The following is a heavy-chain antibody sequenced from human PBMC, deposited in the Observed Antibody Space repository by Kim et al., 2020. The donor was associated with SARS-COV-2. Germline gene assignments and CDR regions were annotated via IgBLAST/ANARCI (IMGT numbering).Heavy chain of an antibody. CDR2: ISSSSSYI. V-gene: IGHV3-21*01. J-gene: IGHJ6*02. Sequence: GGSLRLSCAASGFTFSSYSMNWVRQAPGKGLEWVSSISSSSSYIYYADSVKGRFTISRDNAKNSLYLQMNSLRAEDTAVYYCARDHIVVVVAAFSGYYYYGMDVWGQGTTVTVCS. CDR1: GFTFSSYS. D-gene: IGHD2-15*01. CDR3: ARDHIVVVVAAFSGYYYYGMDV.